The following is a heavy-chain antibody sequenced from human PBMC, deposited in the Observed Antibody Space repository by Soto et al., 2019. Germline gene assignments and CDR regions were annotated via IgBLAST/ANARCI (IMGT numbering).Heavy chain of an antibody. CDR3: ARGSIAAADPWFDP. J-gene: IGHJ5*02. V-gene: IGHV4-34*01. D-gene: IGHD6-13*01. CDR1: GGSFSGYY. CDR2: INHSGST. Sequence: SETLSLTCAVYGGSFSGYYWSWIRQPPGKGLEWIGEINHSGSTNYNPSLKSRVTISVDTSKNQFSLKLSSVTAADTAVYYCARGSIAAADPWFDPWGQGTLVTVSS.